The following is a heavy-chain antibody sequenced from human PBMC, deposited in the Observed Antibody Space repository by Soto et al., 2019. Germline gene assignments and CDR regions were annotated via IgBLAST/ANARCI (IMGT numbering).Heavy chain of an antibody. CDR2: ISSSSSYI. J-gene: IGHJ3*02. CDR3: ARDRKEQFVPLAFDI. V-gene: IGHV3-21*01. Sequence: GGSLRLSCAASGFTFSSYSMNWVRQAPGKGLEWVSSISSSSSYIYYADSMKGRFTIYRDNAKNSLDLQMNSLRAEDTAVYYCARDRKEQFVPLAFDIWGQGTMVTVSS. D-gene: IGHD6-6*01. CDR1: GFTFSSYS.